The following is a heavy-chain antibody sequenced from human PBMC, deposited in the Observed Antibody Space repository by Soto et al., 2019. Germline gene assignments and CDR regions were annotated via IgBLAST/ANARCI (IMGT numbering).Heavy chain of an antibody. CDR2: IYHSGST. J-gene: IGHJ4*02. D-gene: IGHD5-12*01. CDR3: ARGGSGGYSGYDYDS. CDR1: GGSISSSNW. V-gene: IGHV4-4*02. Sequence: SETLSLTCAVSGGSISSSNWWSWVRQPPGKGLEWIGEIYHSGSTNYNPSLKSRVTISVDKSKNQFSLKLSSVTAADTAVYYCARGGSGGYSGYDYDSWGQGTLVTVSS.